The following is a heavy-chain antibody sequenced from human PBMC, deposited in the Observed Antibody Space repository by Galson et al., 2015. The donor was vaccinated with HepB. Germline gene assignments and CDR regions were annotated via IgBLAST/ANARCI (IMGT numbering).Heavy chain of an antibody. J-gene: IGHJ4*02. V-gene: IGHV3-30*03. CDR1: GFTFSSYG. CDR2: ISYDGSNK. Sequence: PRLSCAASGFTFSSYGMHWVRQAPGKGLEWVAVISYDGSNKYYADSVKGRFTISRDNSKNTLYLQMNSLRAEDTAVYYCARAGYSGSWGRFDYWGQGTLVTVSS. D-gene: IGHD1-26*01. CDR3: ARAGYSGSWGRFDY.